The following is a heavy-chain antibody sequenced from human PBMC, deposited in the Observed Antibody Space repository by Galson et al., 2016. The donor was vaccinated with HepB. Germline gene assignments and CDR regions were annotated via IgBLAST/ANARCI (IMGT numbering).Heavy chain of an antibody. J-gene: IGHJ4*02. V-gene: IGHV3-23*01. Sequence: SLRLSCAASGFSVSSNYIIWVRQAPGKGLEWISAISGSDGRTYYADSVKGRFTISRDNSKNTLFLQMNSLRDEDTAVYFCARAAGDYGNDGFPNFDYWGQGTLVTVSS. CDR3: ARAAGDYGNDGFPNFDY. CDR1: GFSVSSNY. CDR2: ISGSDGRT. D-gene: IGHD4-17*01.